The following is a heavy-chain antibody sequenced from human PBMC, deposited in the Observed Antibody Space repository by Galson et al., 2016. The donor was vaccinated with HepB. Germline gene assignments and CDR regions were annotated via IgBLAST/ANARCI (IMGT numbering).Heavy chain of an antibody. D-gene: IGHD2-21*02. CDR2: IKQDGTKK. J-gene: IGHJ4*02. CDR3: ARAEDCFGDCPQKYYLDY. Sequence: SLRLSCAASGFTFTGYWMNWVRQAPGKGLEWVANIKQDGTKKNYVDSVKGRFTISRDNAKNSVYLQMNSLRAEDTALYYCARAEDCFGDCPQKYYLDYWGRGTLVTVSS. CDR1: GFTFTGYW. V-gene: IGHV3-7*01.